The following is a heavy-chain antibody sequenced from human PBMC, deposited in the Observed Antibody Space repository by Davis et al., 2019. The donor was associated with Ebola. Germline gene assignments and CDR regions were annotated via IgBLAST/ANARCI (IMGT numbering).Heavy chain of an antibody. Sequence: GESLKISCKGSGYSFTSYWIGWVRQMPGKGLEWMGIIYPGDSDTRYSPSFQGQVTISADKSISTAYLQWSSLKASDTAMYYCARLAEYSSSSVVATLGWYYYGSGSPHYYYYMDVWGKGTTVTVSS. CDR2: IYPGDSDT. CDR1: GYSFTSYW. V-gene: IGHV5-51*01. D-gene: IGHD3-10*01. J-gene: IGHJ6*03. CDR3: ARLAEYSSSSVVATLGWYYYGSGSPHYYYYMDV.